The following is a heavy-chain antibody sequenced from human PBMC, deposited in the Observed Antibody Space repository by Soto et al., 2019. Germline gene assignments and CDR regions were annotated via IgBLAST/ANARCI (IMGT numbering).Heavy chain of an antibody. J-gene: IGHJ4*02. Sequence: QVQLQAAGPGLVTPWGMPSPSCAVSGGSISTSNWWCWVRQPPGKGVEWIGEVYRTGSTNYNPSLESRLTISVDKSKNQFSLKLTSVTAADTAVYYCARARATIAAAAIFDCWGQGTLVTVSS. CDR3: ARARATIAAAAIFDC. CDR1: GGSISTSNW. CDR2: VYRTGST. V-gene: IGHV4-4*02. D-gene: IGHD6-13*01.